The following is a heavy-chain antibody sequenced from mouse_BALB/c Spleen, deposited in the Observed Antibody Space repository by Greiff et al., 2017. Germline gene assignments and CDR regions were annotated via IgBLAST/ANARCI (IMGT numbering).Heavy chain of an antibody. J-gene: IGHJ3*01. CDR2: ILPGSGST. CDR3: ARGYYDYGSWFAY. CDR1: GYTFSSYW. Sequence: QVQLKQSGAELMKPGASVKISCKATGYTFSSYWIEWVKQRPGHGLEWIAEILPGSGSTNYNEKFKGKATFTADTSSNTAYMQLSSLTSEDSAVYYCARGYYDYGSWFAYWGQGTLVTVSA. V-gene: IGHV1-9*01. D-gene: IGHD2-4*01.